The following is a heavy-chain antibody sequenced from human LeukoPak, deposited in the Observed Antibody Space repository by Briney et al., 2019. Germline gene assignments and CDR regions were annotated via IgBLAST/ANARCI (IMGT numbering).Heavy chain of an antibody. CDR2: IKQDGSEK. V-gene: IGHV3-7*05. CDR3: ARDLPHYYYYGMDV. J-gene: IGHJ6*02. CDR1: GSTFSSYW. Sequence: GGSLRLSCAASGSTFSSYWMSWVRQAPGKGLEWVANIKQDGSEKYYVDSVKGRFTISRDNAKNSLYLQMNSLRAEDTAVYYCARDLPHYYYYGMDVWGQGTTVTVSS.